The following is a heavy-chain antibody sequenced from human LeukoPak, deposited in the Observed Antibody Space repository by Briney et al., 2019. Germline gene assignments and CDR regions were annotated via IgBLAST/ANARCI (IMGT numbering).Heavy chain of an antibody. CDR3: ARVITVGANNWFDP. CDR1: GGSISSYY. CDR2: FRYSGST. D-gene: IGHD1-26*01. J-gene: IGHJ5*02. V-gene: IGHV4-59*01. Sequence: SETLSLTCTVSGGSISSYYWSWIRQPPGKGLEWIGYFRYSGSTYYNPSLKSRLTISVDTSKNQFSLKLSSVTAADTAVFYCARVITVGANNWFDPWGQGTLVTVSS.